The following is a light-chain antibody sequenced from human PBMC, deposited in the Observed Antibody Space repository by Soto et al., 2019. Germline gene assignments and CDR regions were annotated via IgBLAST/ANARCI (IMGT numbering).Light chain of an antibody. CDR1: SSDVGGYNY. V-gene: IGLV2-11*01. Sequence: QSALTQPRSVSGSPGQSVTISCTGTSSDVGGYNYVSWYQQYPGKAPKFMIYDVNKWPSGVPDRFSGSKSGNTASLTISGLQAEDEADYYCCSYTDSYTWVFGGGTQLTVL. CDR2: DVN. J-gene: IGLJ3*02. CDR3: CSYTDSYTWV.